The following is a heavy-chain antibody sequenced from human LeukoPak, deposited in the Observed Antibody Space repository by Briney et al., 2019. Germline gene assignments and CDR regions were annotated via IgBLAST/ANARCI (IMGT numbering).Heavy chain of an antibody. D-gene: IGHD6-13*01. CDR1: GFTFSSYS. CDR2: ISSSSSYI. Sequence: GGSLRLSCAASGFTFSSYSMNWVRQAPGKGLEWVSSISSSSSYIYYADSVKGRFTISRDNAKNSLYLQMNSLRAEDTAVYNCARGHRLYSSNEFDYWGQGTLVTVSS. J-gene: IGHJ4*02. CDR3: ARGHRLYSSNEFDY. V-gene: IGHV3-21*01.